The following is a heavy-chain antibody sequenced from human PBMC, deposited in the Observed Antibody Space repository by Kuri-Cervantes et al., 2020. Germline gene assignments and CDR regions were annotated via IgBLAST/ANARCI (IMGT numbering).Heavy chain of an antibody. CDR3: ARGDVAARLQH. CDR1: GGSISSYY. D-gene: IGHD6-25*01. J-gene: IGHJ1*01. V-gene: IGHV4-34*01. Sequence: SETLPLTCTVSGGSISSYYWTWIRQPSGRGLEWIGEINLRGSSNYNPSLKSRVTISLDTSNNQFSLKLTSVTDADAAMYYCARGDVAARLQHWGQGTLVTVSS. CDR2: INLRGSS.